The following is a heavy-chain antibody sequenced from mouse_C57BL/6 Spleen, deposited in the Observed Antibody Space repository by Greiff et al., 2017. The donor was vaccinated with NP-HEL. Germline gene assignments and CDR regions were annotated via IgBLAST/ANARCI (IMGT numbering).Heavy chain of an antibody. V-gene: IGHV2-5*01. Sequence: VQLVESGPGLVQPSQSLSITCTVSGFSLTSYGVHWVRQSPGKGLEWLGVIWRGGSTDYNAAFMSRLSITKDNSKSQVFFKMNSLQADDTAIYYCAKERGGSYYGHFDYWGQGTTLTVSS. CDR2: IWRGGST. D-gene: IGHD2-1*01. CDR3: AKERGGSYYGHFDY. CDR1: GFSLTSYG. J-gene: IGHJ2*01.